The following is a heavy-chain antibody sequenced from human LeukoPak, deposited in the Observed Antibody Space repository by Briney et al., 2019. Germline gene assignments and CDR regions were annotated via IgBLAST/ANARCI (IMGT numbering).Heavy chain of an antibody. D-gene: IGHD3-22*01. CDR1: TSR. Sequence: GASVKVSCKATSRISWVRQAPGQGLEWMGWIGTYGGDTYYSQKFQARIIVTTDTYTRTVYMELRNLRSDDTAVYYCARDLWNFYDDSGYNRDFDSWGQGTLVTVSS. J-gene: IGHJ4*02. V-gene: IGHV1-18*01. CDR3: ARDLWNFYDDSGYNRDFDS. CDR2: IGTYGGDT.